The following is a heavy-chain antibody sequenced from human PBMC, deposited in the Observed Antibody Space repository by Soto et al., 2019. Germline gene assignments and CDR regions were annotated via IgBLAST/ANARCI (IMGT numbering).Heavy chain of an antibody. J-gene: IGHJ6*02. D-gene: IGHD3-3*01. CDR1: GFTFSSYG. V-gene: IGHV3-30*18. CDR2: ISYDGSNK. CDR3: AKDRIAPLRFLEWLFGGMDV. Sequence: QVQLVESGGGVVQPGRSLRLSCAASGFTFSSYGMHWVRQAPGKGLEWVAVISYDGSNKYYADSVKGRFTISRDNSKNTLYLTMNSLRAEDTAVYYCAKDRIAPLRFLEWLFGGMDVWGQGTTVTVSS.